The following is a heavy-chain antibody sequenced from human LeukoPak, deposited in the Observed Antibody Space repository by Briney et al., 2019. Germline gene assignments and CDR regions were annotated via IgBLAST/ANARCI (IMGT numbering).Heavy chain of an antibody. V-gene: IGHV3-7*01. D-gene: IGHD3-22*01. CDR1: GFTFSSYW. Sequence: GGSLRLSCAASGFTFSSYWMSWVRQAPGKGLEWVASIKEDGSEKYYVDSVKGRFTISRDNAKNSLYLQMNSLRAEDTAVYYCARDNDSSGYPFDYWGQGTLVTVSS. CDR3: ARDNDSSGYPFDY. J-gene: IGHJ4*02. CDR2: IKEDGSEK.